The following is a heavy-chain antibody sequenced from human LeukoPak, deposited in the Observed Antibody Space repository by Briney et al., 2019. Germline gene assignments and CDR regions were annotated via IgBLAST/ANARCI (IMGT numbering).Heavy chain of an antibody. J-gene: IGHJ4*02. Sequence: PGGSLRLSCAASGFAFSSYRMSWVRQAPGKGLEWVASIKQDGSEKYYVDSVKGRFTISRDNAKNSLYLQMNSLRAEDTAVYYCARDKIVGATHFDYWGQGTLVTVSS. V-gene: IGHV3-7*01. CDR1: GFAFSSYR. CDR2: IKQDGSEK. CDR3: ARDKIVGATHFDY. D-gene: IGHD1-26*01.